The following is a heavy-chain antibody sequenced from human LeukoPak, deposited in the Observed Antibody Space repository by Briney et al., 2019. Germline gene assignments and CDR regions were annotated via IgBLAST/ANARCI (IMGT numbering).Heavy chain of an antibody. V-gene: IGHV3-23*01. CDR2: ISGSGGST. J-gene: IGHJ4*02. CDR3: AKSYNWNYVNY. D-gene: IGHD1-20*01. Sequence: GRSLRLSCAASGFTFSSYAMSWVRRAPGKGLKWVSGISGSGGSTYYADSVKGRFTISRDNSKNTLYLQMNSLRAEDTALYYCAKSYNWNYVNYWGQGTLVIV. CDR1: GFTFSSYA.